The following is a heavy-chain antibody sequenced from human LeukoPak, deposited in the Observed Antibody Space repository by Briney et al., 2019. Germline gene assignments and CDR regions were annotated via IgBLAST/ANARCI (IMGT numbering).Heavy chain of an antibody. CDR3: AKDLEQWLVWGDCDY. Sequence: GGSLRLSCAASGFTFSSYAMSWVRQAPGKGLEWVSAISGSGGSTYYADSVKGRFTISRDNSKNTRYLQMNSLRAEDTAVYYCAKDLEQWLVWGDCDYWGQGTLVTVSS. J-gene: IGHJ4*02. CDR1: GFTFSSYA. V-gene: IGHV3-23*01. CDR2: ISGSGGST. D-gene: IGHD6-19*01.